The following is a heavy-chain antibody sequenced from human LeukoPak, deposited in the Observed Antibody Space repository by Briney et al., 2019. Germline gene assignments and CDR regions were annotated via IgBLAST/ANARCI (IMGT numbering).Heavy chain of an antibody. Sequence: SVKVSCKASGATFSSNASSWVRQAPGQGLEWMGRIIPILGIANYAQKFQGRVTITADKSTSTAYMELSSLRSEDTAVYYCARDQVPSIAARPWNNWFDPWGQGTLVTVSS. CDR1: GATFSSNA. V-gene: IGHV1-69*04. CDR2: IIPILGIA. CDR3: ARDQVPSIAARPWNNWFDP. D-gene: IGHD6-6*01. J-gene: IGHJ5*02.